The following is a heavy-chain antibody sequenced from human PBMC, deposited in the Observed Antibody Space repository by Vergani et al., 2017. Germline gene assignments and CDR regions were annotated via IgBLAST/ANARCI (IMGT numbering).Heavy chain of an antibody. CDR1: GFTFSSYG. Sequence: QVQLVESGGGVVQPGRSLRLSCAASGFTFSSYGMHWVRQAPGKGLEWVAVIWYDGSNKYYADSVKGRFTISRDNSKNTLYLQMNSLRAEDTAVYYCAGEGGGYYGSGSTYYFDYWGQGTLVTVSS. CDR3: AGEGGGYYGSGSTYYFDY. CDR2: IWYDGSNK. J-gene: IGHJ4*02. D-gene: IGHD3-10*01. V-gene: IGHV3-33*01.